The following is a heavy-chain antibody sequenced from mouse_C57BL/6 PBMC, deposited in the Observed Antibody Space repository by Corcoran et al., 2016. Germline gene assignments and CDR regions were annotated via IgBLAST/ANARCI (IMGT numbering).Heavy chain of an antibody. V-gene: IGHV9-3*01. CDR3: ARQDYGSNSFAY. D-gene: IGHD1-1*01. J-gene: IGHJ3*01. CDR1: GYTFTTYG. CDR2: INTYSGVP. Sequence: QIQLVQSGPELKKPGETVKISCKASGYTFTTYGMSWVKQAPGKGLKWMGWINTYSGVPTYADDFKGRFAFSLETSASTAYLRINNLKNEDTATYFCARQDYGSNSFAYWGQGTLVTVSA.